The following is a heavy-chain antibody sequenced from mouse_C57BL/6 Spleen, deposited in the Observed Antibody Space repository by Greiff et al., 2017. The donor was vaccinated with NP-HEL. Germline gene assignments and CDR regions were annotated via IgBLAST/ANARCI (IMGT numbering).Heavy chain of an antibody. J-gene: IGHJ1*03. CDR3: TRDYYGRRDWYFDV. Sequence: VQLKESGEGLVKPGGSLKLSCAASGFTFSSYAMSWVRQTPEKRLEWVAYISSGGDYIYYADTVKGRFTISRDNARNTLYLQMSSLKSEDTAMYYCTRDYYGRRDWYFDVWGTGTTVTVSS. CDR1: GFTFSSYA. V-gene: IGHV5-9-1*02. D-gene: IGHD1-1*01. CDR2: ISSGGDYI.